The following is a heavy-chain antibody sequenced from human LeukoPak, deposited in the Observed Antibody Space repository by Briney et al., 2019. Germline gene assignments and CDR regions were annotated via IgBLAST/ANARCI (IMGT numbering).Heavy chain of an antibody. CDR1: GFTFSNYG. J-gene: IGHJ6*02. Sequence: KPGGSLRLSCAASGFTFSNYGMNWVRQTPDKGLEWVASISSTSSYIYYTDSVRGRFTISRDNTKNSLYLQMNSLRAEDTAVYYCAHSKTCYYDSSGYFCLYGMDGWGQGTTVTVSS. CDR2: ISSTSSYI. V-gene: IGHV3-21*01. CDR3: AHSKTCYYDSSGYFCLYGMDG. D-gene: IGHD3-22*01.